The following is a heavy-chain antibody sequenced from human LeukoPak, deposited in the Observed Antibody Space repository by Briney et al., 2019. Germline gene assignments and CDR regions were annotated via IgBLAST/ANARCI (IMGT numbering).Heavy chain of an antibody. D-gene: IGHD4-17*01. CDR1: GFTFATSA. CDR3: AATSTVTTGSTYYGMDV. CDR2: IVVASGHT. V-gene: IGHV1-58*01. Sequence: SVKVSCKASGFTFATSAVQWVRQARGQRLEWIGWIVVASGHTNYAQRFHERATITRDMSTSTAYMELSSLRSEDTAVYYCAATSTVTTGSTYYGMDVWGQGTTVTVSS. J-gene: IGHJ6*02.